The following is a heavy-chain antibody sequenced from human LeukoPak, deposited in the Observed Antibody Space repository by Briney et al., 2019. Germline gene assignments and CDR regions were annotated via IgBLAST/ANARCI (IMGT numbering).Heavy chain of an antibody. CDR1: GGSISSYY. Sequence: PSETLSLTCSVSGGSISSYYWSWIRQPPGKGLEWIGYIYYSGSTNYNPSPKSRVTISVDTSKNQFSLKLSSVTAADTAVYYCARVAGYNYLDYWGQGALVTVSS. D-gene: IGHD5-24*01. CDR3: ARVAGYNYLDY. V-gene: IGHV4-59*01. J-gene: IGHJ4*02. CDR2: IYYSGST.